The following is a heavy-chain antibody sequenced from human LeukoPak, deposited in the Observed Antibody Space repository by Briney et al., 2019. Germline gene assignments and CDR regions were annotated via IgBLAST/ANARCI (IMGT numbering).Heavy chain of an antibody. V-gene: IGHV1-3*01. D-gene: IGHD3-22*01. CDR2: INAGNGNT. CDR3: ARDLVPYYYDSSGYLGAFDI. J-gene: IGHJ3*02. CDR1: GYTFTSYA. Sequence: ASVKVSCKASGYTFTSYAMHWVRQASGQRLEWMGWINAGNGNTKYSQKFQGRVTITRDTSASTAYMELSSLRSEDTAVYYCARDLVPYYYDSSGYLGAFDIWGQGTMVTVSS.